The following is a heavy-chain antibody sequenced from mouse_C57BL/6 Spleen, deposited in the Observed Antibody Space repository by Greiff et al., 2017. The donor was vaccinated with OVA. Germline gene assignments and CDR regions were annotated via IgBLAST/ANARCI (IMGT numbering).Heavy chain of an antibody. V-gene: IGHV1-52*01. CDR3: ARSVITTENAMDY. Sequence: QVQLKQSGAELVRPGSSVKLSCKASGYTFTSYWMHWVKQRPIQGLEWIGNIDPSDSETHYNQKFKDKATLTVDKSSSTAYMQLSSLTSEDSAVYYCARSVITTENAMDYWGQGTSVTVSS. CDR2: IDPSDSET. D-gene: IGHD1-2*01. J-gene: IGHJ4*01. CDR1: GYTFTSYW.